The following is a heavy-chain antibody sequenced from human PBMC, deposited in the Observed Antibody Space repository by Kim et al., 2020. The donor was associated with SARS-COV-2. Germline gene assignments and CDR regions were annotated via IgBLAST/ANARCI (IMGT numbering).Heavy chain of an antibody. CDR2: IYSGGST. D-gene: IGHD3-10*01. CDR1: GFTVSNNY. V-gene: IGHV3-53*01. Sequence: GGSLRLSCAASGFTVSNNYMSWVRQAPGKGLEWVSLIYSGGSTYYADSVKGRFTISRDNSKNTLYLQMNSLRAEDTAVYYCARVRYYYGSGSPSYWYFDLWGRGTLVTVSS. J-gene: IGHJ2*01. CDR3: ARVRYYYGSGSPSYWYFDL.